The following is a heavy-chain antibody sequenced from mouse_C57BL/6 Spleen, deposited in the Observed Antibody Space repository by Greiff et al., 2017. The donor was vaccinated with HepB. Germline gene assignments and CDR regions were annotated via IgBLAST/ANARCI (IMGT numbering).Heavy chain of an antibody. CDR3: TRPAYYSNAMDY. D-gene: IGHD2-5*01. V-gene: IGHV6-6*01. Sequence: EVQLQESGGGLVQPGGSMKLSCAASGFTFSDAWMDWVRQSPEKGLEWVAEIRNKANNHATYYAESVKGRFTISRDDSKSSVYLQMNSLRAEDTGIYYCTRPAYYSNAMDYWGQGTSVTVSS. CDR1: GFTFSDAW. CDR2: IRNKANNHAT. J-gene: IGHJ4*01.